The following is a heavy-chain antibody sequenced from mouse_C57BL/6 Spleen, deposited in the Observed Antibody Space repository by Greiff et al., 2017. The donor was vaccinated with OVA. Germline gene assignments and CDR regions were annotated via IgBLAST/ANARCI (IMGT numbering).Heavy chain of an antibody. CDR1: GYAFSSSW. CDR3: ASSYYYGSFLFAY. D-gene: IGHD1-1*01. J-gene: IGHJ3*01. Sequence: QVQLQQSGPELVKPGASVKISCKASGYAFSSSWMNWVKQRPGKGLEWIGRIYPGDGDTNYNGKFKGKATLTADKSSSTAYMQLSSLTSEDSAVYFCASSYYYGSFLFAYWGQGTLVTVSA. V-gene: IGHV1-82*01. CDR2: IYPGDGDT.